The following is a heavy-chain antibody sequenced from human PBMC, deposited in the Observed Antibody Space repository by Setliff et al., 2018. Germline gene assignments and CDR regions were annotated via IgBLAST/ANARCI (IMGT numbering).Heavy chain of an antibody. CDR1: GYMFTTYA. J-gene: IGHJ6*03. Sequence: ASVKVSCKASGYMFTTYAMSWIRQVPGQGFEWMGWISSYNGNTNYAQNLQGRVTMTTDTSTSTAYMELRSLTSADTAVYYCAREGVDTRSSTDYRYYMDVWGKGTTVTVSS. CDR3: AREGVDTRSSTDYRYYMDV. D-gene: IGHD5-18*01. V-gene: IGHV1-18*01. CDR2: ISSYNGNT.